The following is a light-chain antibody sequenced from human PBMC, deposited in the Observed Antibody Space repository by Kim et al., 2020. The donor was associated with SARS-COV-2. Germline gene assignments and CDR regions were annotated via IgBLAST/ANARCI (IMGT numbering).Light chain of an antibody. Sequence: DIQITQSPSTLSASVGDRVTITCRASQSISGWVAWYQQKPGKAPKLLIYEASSLQSGVPSRFSGSGSGTEFTLTISNLQPDDFATYYCQQYNSYSRTFGQGTKVDIK. V-gene: IGKV1-5*03. CDR1: QSISGW. CDR2: EAS. J-gene: IGKJ1*01. CDR3: QQYNSYSRT.